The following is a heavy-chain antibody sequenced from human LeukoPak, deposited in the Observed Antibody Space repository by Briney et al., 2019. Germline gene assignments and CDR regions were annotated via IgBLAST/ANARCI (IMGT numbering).Heavy chain of an antibody. J-gene: IGHJ6*02. CDR2: IYYSGST. D-gene: IGHD1-7*01. V-gene: IGHV4-59*01. CDR1: GFTFSDYC. Sequence: PGGSLRLSCAASGFTFSDYCMSWIRQPPGKGLEWIGYIYYSGSTNYNPSLKSRVTISVDTSKNQFSLKLSSVTAADTAVYHCARDNWNYGSSMDVWGQGTTVTVSS. CDR3: ARDNWNYGSSMDV.